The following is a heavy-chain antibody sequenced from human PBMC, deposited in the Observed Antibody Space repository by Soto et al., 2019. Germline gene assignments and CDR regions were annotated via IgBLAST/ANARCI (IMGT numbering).Heavy chain of an antibody. J-gene: IGHJ4*02. V-gene: IGHV1-18*01. CDR2: ISAYNGNT. D-gene: IGHD3-22*01. CDR3: ARAGQYYDSSGYAD. CDR1: GYSFATSG. Sequence: QVKLVQSGTXXXXXGASMKVSCKASGYSFATSGISWVRQAPGQXLEWMGWISAYNGNTNHEQKLQDRIIITTDTSTSTAYLELRSLRSDDTAVYYCARAGQYYDSSGYADWGQGTLVTVSS.